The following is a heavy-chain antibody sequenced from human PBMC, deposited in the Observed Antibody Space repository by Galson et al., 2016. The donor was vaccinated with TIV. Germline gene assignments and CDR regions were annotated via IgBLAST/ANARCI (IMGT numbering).Heavy chain of an antibody. CDR3: ANVPTTYSSSSGRRFFNYYMAV. CDR2: LRFDGSNQ. J-gene: IGHJ6*03. V-gene: IGHV3-30*02. Sequence: SLRPSCATFGFTFSTYDMHWVRQAPGKGLEWVALLRFDGSNQYYGDSVKGRFTISRDNSKNTLYLQMSSLRAEDTAVYYCANVPTTYSSSSGRRFFNYYMAVWGKGAPVIVSS. CDR1: GFTFSTYD. D-gene: IGHD4-11*01.